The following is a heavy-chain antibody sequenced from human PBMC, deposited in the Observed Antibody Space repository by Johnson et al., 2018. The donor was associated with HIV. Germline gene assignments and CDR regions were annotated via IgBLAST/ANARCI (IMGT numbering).Heavy chain of an antibody. J-gene: IGHJ3*02. CDR2: INSDGSST. D-gene: IGHD3-16*02. CDR3: ARARVITFGGVIGRGAFDI. V-gene: IGHV3-74*01. Sequence: VQLVESGGGLVQPGGSLRLSCAASGFTFSSYWMHWVRQAPGKGLVWVSRINSDGSSTSYADSVKGRCTISRDNSKNTRYLQMNSLRAEDTAVYYCARARVITFGGVIGRGAFDIWGQGTMVTVSS. CDR1: GFTFSSYW.